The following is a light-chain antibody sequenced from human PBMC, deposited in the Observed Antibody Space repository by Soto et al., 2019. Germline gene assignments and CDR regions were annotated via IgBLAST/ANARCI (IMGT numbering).Light chain of an antibody. CDR3: QQYNNWPYT. CDR1: QSVSTK. J-gene: IGKJ3*01. V-gene: IGKV3D-15*01. CDR2: GAS. Sequence: MVMTQSPATLSVSPGERATLSCRASQSVSTKLAWCQQKPGQAPRLLIYGASTRATGIPARFSGSGSGTDFTLTISSLQSEDFAVYYCQQYNNWPYTFGPGTRVDIK.